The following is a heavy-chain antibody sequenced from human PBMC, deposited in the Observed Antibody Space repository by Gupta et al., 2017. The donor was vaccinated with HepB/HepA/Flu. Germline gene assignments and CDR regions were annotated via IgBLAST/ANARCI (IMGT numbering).Heavy chain of an antibody. CDR3: AHITTGHRREGDAFGI. V-gene: IGHV2-5*01. D-gene: IGHD1-1*01. Sequence: QITLKESGPTLVKPTQTLTLTCTFSGFSLSTSGVGVGWIRQPPGKALEWLALIYWNDDKRYSPSLKSRLTITKDTSKNQVVLTMTNMDLVDTATYYCAHITTGHRREGDAFGIWGQGTMVTVYS. CDR2: IYWNDDK. J-gene: IGHJ3*02. CDR1: GFSLSTSGVG.